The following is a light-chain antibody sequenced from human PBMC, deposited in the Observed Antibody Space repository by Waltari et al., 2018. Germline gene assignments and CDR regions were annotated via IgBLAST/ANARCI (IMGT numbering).Light chain of an antibody. J-gene: IGKJ1*01. CDR1: QSITNW. V-gene: IGKV1-5*03. CDR3: QQYDNYWT. Sequence: DIQMTQSPSTLSASVGDRVTITCRASQSITNWFAWYQQKPGKAPKLLIYMASNLESGVPSRFSGSGSGTEFTLTISSLQPDDFATYYCQQYDNYWTFGQGTKVEIK. CDR2: MAS.